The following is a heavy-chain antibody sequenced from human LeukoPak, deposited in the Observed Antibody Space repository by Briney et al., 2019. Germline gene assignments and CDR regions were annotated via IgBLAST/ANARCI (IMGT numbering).Heavy chain of an antibody. CDR1: GFTFSSYS. CDR2: ISSSSSYI. V-gene: IGHV3-21*01. Sequence: PGGSLRLSCAASGFTFSSYSMNWVRQAPGKGLEWVSSISSSSSYIYYADSVKGRFTISRDNAKNSLYLQMNSLRAEDTAVYYCARSLFTFGGDYGDYERSEYFQHWGQGTLVTVSS. J-gene: IGHJ1*01. CDR3: ARSLFTFGGDYGDYERSEYFQH. D-gene: IGHD4-17*01.